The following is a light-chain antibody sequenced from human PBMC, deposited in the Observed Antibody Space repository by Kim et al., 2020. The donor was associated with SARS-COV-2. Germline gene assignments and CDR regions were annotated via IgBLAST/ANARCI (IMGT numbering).Light chain of an antibody. Sequence: SYVLTQPPSVSVAPGQTASIACADDNIGTKSVHWYQLKPGQAPVKVIYYNSDRPSGIPERFSGSNSGNTATLTVSRVEAGDEADYYCQVWDSTTNQVVFGGGTKVTVL. V-gene: IGLV3-21*02. CDR2: YNS. CDR3: QVWDSTTNQVV. CDR1: NIGTKS. J-gene: IGLJ2*01.